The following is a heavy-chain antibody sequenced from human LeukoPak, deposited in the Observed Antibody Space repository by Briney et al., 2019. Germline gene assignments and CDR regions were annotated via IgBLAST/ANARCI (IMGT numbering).Heavy chain of an antibody. CDR1: GGSINSRSSY. D-gene: IGHD6-19*01. CDR2: VYYNGPT. V-gene: IGHV4-39*07. Sequence: SETLSLTCTVSGGSINSRSSYWGWVRQSPGKGLEWIGSVYYNGPTYYNPSLMSRITISRDTSKNQFSLKLTSVTAADTAVYYCARDAYSSGWSLSYYYYMDIWGKGTTVTISS. CDR3: ARDAYSSGWSLSYYYYMDI. J-gene: IGHJ6*03.